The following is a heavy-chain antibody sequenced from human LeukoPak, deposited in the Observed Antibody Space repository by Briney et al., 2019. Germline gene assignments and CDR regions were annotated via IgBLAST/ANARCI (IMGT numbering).Heavy chain of an antibody. J-gene: IGHJ4*02. V-gene: IGHV3-13*01. CDR1: GFTFSSCD. CDR2: IGTAGDT. Sequence: PGGSLRLSCAASGFTFSSCDMHWVRQATGKGLEWVSAIGTAGDTYYPGSVKGRFTISRENAKNSLYLQMNSLRAGDTAVYYCARSYYDSSGYYYFDYWGQGTLVTVSS. CDR3: ARSYYDSSGYYYFDY. D-gene: IGHD3-22*01.